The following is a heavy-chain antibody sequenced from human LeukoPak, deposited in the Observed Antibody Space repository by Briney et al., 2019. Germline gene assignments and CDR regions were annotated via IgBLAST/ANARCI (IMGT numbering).Heavy chain of an antibody. J-gene: IGHJ4*02. D-gene: IGHD6-6*01. Sequence: SETLSLTCTVSGGSISSSSYYWGWIRQPPGKGLEWIGSIYYSGSTYYNPSLKSRVTISVDTSKNQFSLKLSSVTAADTAVYYCARSYSSSINYYFDYWGQGTLVTVSS. CDR1: GGSISSSSYY. V-gene: IGHV4-39*01. CDR3: ARSYSSSINYYFDY. CDR2: IYYSGST.